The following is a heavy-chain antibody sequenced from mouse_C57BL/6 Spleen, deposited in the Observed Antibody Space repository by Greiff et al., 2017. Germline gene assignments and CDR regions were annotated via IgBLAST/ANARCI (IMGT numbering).Heavy chain of an antibody. CDR2: IYPGDGDT. D-gene: IGHD4-1*01. Sequence: VKLMESGPELVKPGASVKISCKASGYAFSSSWMNWVKQRPGKGLEWIGRIYPGDGDTNYNGKFKGKATLTADKSSSTAYMQLSSLTSEDSAVYFCARGTGTDYWGQGTTLTVSS. CDR1: GYAFSSSW. J-gene: IGHJ2*01. V-gene: IGHV1-82*01. CDR3: ARGTGTDY.